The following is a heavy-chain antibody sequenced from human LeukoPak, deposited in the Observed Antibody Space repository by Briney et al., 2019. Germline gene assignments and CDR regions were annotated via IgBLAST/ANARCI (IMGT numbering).Heavy chain of an antibody. D-gene: IGHD2-2*01. J-gene: IGHJ5*02. CDR2: ISGSGTNT. CDR3: AKCSAAFGSTSCPSGFDP. Sequence: GGSLRLSCAVSGLTFSDYAMSWVRQAPGKGLEWVSGISGSGTNTYNAASVKGRFIISRDNCKNTLYLQMNSLRVEGTAVYYCAKCSAAFGSTSCPSGFDPWGQGTLVTVSS. CDR1: GLTFSDYA. V-gene: IGHV3-23*01.